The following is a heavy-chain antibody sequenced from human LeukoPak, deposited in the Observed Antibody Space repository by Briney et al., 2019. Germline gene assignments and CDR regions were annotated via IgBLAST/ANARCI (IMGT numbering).Heavy chain of an antibody. D-gene: IGHD4-17*01. Sequence: GGSLRLSCAASGFTFSSYSMNWVRQAPGKGLEWVSYISSSSSTIYYADSVKGRFTISRDNAKNSLYLQMNSLRAEDTAVYYCARVLSSGTVTTYYYYYGMDVWGQGTTVTASS. V-gene: IGHV3-48*01. CDR3: ARVLSSGTVTTYYYYYGMDV. CDR2: ISSSSSTI. J-gene: IGHJ6*02. CDR1: GFTFSSYS.